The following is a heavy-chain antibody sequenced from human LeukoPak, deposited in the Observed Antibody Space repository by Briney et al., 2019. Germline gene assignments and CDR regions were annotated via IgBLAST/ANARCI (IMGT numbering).Heavy chain of an antibody. CDR3: ASWAGNTQSDSWSGPFDY. V-gene: IGHV3-48*03. J-gene: IGHJ4*02. CDR1: GLTFSNLK. CDR2: ISAGGRTT. D-gene: IGHD3-3*01. Sequence: GGSLRLSCSVSGLTFSNLKMNWVRQAPGKGLEWVSYISAGGRTTFYADSVTGRFTIPRDNAKNSLNLQMSSLRVEDTAVYYCASWAGNTQSDSWSGPFDYWGQGSLVTVSS.